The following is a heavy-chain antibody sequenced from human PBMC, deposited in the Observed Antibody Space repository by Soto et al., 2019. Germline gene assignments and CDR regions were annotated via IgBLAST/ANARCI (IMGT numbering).Heavy chain of an antibody. CDR3: ARTRIAVIDY. CDR2: IYYSGST. V-gene: IGHV4-59*01. Sequence: SETLSLTCTVSGGSISSYYWSWIRQPPGKGLEWIGYIYYSGSTNYNPSLKSRVTISVDTSKNQFSLKLSSVTAADTAVYYCARTRIAVIDYWGQGTLVTVSS. D-gene: IGHD6-19*01. J-gene: IGHJ4*02. CDR1: GGSISSYY.